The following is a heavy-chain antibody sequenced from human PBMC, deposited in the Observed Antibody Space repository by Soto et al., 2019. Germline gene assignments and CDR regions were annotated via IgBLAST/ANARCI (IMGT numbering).Heavy chain of an antibody. J-gene: IGHJ4*02. CDR3: ARGVTLCRGVIHTPYFDY. Sequence: QVQLQESGPGLVTPSQTLSLTCTVSGGSISSGGYYWSWIRQHPGKGLEWIGYIYYSGSTYYNPSHKSRVTISVDTSTNHFSLKLSSVTAAHSAVDYCARGVTLCRGVIHTPYFDYWGQGALVTVSS. CDR1: GGSISSGGYY. V-gene: IGHV4-31*03. CDR2: IYYSGST. D-gene: IGHD3-10*01.